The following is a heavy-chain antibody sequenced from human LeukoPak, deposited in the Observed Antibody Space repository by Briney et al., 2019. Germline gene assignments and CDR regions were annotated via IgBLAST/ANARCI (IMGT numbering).Heavy chain of an antibody. D-gene: IGHD2-15*01. J-gene: IGHJ4*02. CDR2: ITGSTFTT. Sequence: GGSLRLSCAASGFPFSSYGMSWVRQAPGEGLEWVSGITGSTFTTYYADSVKGRFTISRDNSKNTLYLQMNSLRAEDTALYYCAKDQLNRFCSGGSCSITHDSWGQGTLVTVSS. CDR1: GFPFSSYG. CDR3: AKDQLNRFCSGGSCSITHDS. V-gene: IGHV3-23*01.